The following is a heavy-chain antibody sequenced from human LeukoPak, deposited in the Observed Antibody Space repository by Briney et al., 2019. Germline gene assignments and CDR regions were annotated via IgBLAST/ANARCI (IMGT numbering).Heavy chain of an antibody. CDR1: GFTFSSYA. V-gene: IGHV3-53*01. J-gene: IGHJ4*02. CDR3: ARRAGGYSHPYDY. Sequence: GGSLRLSCAASGFTFSSYAMSWVRQAPGKGLEWVSFIYSDNTHCSDSVKGRFTISRDNSKNTLDLQMNSLRAEDTAVYYCARRAGGYSHPYDYWGQGTLVTVSS. D-gene: IGHD4-23*01. CDR2: IYSDNT.